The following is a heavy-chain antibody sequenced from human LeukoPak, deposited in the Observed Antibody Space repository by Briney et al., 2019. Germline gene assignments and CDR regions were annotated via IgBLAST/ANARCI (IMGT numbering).Heavy chain of an antibody. J-gene: IGHJ4*02. Sequence: PGGSLRLSCAASGFTFSIYAMYWVRQAPGKGLEWVSGISDSGGSTYYADSVKGRFTISRDNSKNTLSLQMNSLRAEDTAIYYCTKGRITMISYFDYWGQGTLVTVSS. CDR3: TKGRITMISYFDY. V-gene: IGHV3-23*01. CDR2: ISDSGGST. CDR1: GFTFSIYA. D-gene: IGHD3-22*01.